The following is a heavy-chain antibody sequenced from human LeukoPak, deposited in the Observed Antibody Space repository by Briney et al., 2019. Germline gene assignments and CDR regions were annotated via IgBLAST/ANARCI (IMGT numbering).Heavy chain of an antibody. CDR1: GFTFSSCA. CDR3: AKAQVGAILHAFDI. V-gene: IGHV3-23*01. J-gene: IGHJ3*02. CDR2: ITGSGGST. Sequence: GGSLRLSCAASGFTFSSCAINWVRQAPGKGLEWVSAITGSGGSTYYADSVKGRFTISRDNSKNTLYLQMNSLRAEDTAVYYCAKAQVGAILHAFDIWGQGTMVTVSS. D-gene: IGHD1-26*01.